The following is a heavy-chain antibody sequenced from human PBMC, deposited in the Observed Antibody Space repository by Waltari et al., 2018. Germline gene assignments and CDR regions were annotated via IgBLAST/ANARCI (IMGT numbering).Heavy chain of an antibody. CDR2: IYHSGST. D-gene: IGHD3-9*01. V-gene: IGHV1-46*01. Sequence: QVQLVQSGAEVKKPGASVKVSCKASGYTFTGYYMHWVRQAPGQGLEWIGEIYHSGSTNYNPSLKSRVTISVDKSKNQFSLKLSSVTAADTAVYYCARGRRYDILTGYYNYAFDIWGQGTMVTVSS. J-gene: IGHJ3*02. CDR3: ARGRRYDILTGYYNYAFDI. CDR1: GYTFTGYY.